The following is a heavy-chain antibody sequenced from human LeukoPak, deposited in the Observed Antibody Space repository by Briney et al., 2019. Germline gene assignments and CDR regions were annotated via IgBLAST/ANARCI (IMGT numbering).Heavy chain of an antibody. CDR3: ARGNPGGLDP. CDR1: GFTFSGYD. Sequence: RPGRSLRLSCAASGFTFSGYDMHWVRQAPGKGLEWVAVTPHSGTNKYYPGSVKGRFTISRDNSKNTLYLQMNSLRTEDTAMYYCARGNPGGLDPWGQGTLVTVSS. CDR2: TPHSGTNK. V-gene: IGHV3-30-3*01. J-gene: IGHJ5*02. D-gene: IGHD2/OR15-2a*01.